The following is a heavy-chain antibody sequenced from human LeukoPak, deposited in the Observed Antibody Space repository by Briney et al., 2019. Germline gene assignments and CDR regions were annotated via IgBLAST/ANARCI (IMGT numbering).Heavy chain of an antibody. V-gene: IGHV4-59*12. Sequence: SETLSLTCTVSGGSISSYYWSWIRQPPGKGLEWIGYIYYSGSTNYNPSLKSRVTISVDTSKNQFSLKLSSVTAADTAVYYCARDRGAMVRGGNWFDPWGQGTLVTVSS. CDR1: GGSISSYY. CDR2: IYYSGST. J-gene: IGHJ5*02. D-gene: IGHD3-10*01. CDR3: ARDRGAMVRGGNWFDP.